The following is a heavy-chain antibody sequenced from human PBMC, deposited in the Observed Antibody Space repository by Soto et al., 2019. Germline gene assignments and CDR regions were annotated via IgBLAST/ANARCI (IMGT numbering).Heavy chain of an antibody. D-gene: IGHD3-3*01. CDR3: AKESQEFRLSHVYCDY. CDR2: ISHYGSNQ. J-gene: IGHJ4*02. V-gene: IGHV3-30*18. Sequence: GGSLRLSCAASGFTFSGFTFSSYGLHWVRQAPGKGLEWVAVISHYGSNQYYADSVKGRFTISRDNSENTLYRQMNSLRAEDTAVYDCAKESQEFRLSHVYCDYWGQGTLVTVSS. CDR1: GFTFSGFTFSSYG.